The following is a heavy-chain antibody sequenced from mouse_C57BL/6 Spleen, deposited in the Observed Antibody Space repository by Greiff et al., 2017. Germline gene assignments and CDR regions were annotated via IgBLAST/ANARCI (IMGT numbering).Heavy chain of an antibody. CDR1: GFTFSSYA. J-gene: IGHJ4*01. CDR3: ARDSNPYAMDY. CDR2: ISDGGSYT. D-gene: IGHD2-5*01. V-gene: IGHV5-4*01. Sequence: EVKLVESGGGLVKPGGSLKLSCAASGFTFSSYAMSWVRQTPEKRLEWVATISDGGSYTYYPDNVKGRFTISRDNAKYNLYLQMSHLKSEDTAMYYCARDSNPYAMDYWGQGTSVTVSS.